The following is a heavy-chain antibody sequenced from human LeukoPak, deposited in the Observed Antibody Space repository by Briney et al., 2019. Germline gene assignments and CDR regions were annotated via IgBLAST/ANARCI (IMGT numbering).Heavy chain of an antibody. CDR2: ISSSSSTI. CDR1: GFTFSSYS. J-gene: IGHJ6*04. D-gene: IGHD3-10*01. Sequence: GGSLRLSCAASGFTFSSYSMNWVRQAPGKGLERVSYISSSSSTIYYADSVKGRFTISRDNAKNSHYLQMNSLRDEDTAVYYCERDTGRYGMDVWGEGTTVTVSS. CDR3: ERDTGRYGMDV. V-gene: IGHV3-48*02.